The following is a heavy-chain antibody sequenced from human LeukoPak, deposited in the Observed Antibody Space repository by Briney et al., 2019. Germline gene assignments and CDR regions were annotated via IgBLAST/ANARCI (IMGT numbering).Heavy chain of an antibody. J-gene: IGHJ4*02. Sequence: ASVKVSCKASGYTFTSFDINWVRQAPGQGLEWMGWMNPNSGNTGYAQKFQGRVTITRDTSASTAYMELSSLRSEDTAVYYCARDVLLGTAMVFDYWGQGTLVTVSS. CDR2: MNPNSGNT. D-gene: IGHD5-18*01. CDR1: GYTFTSFD. V-gene: IGHV1-8*01. CDR3: ARDVLLGTAMVFDY.